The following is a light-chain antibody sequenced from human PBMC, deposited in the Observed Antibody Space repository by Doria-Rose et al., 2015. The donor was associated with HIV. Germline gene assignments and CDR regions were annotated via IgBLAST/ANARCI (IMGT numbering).Light chain of an antibody. Sequence: TQSPESLGMSLGERATLNCKSNQGLLYTSKNYLAWYQQKPGQPPKLLIYWASTRQSGVPARFSGSGSVTDFTLTISSLEAEDVAVYYCQQYYDTPSFGPGTTVDIK. V-gene: IGKV4-1*01. CDR1: QGLLYTSKNY. J-gene: IGKJ3*01. CDR3: QQYYDTPS. CDR2: WAS.